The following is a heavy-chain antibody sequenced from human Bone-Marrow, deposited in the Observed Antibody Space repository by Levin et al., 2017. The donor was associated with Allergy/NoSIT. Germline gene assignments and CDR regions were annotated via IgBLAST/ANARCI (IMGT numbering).Heavy chain of an antibody. D-gene: IGHD5-24*01. Sequence: SETLSLTCTVSGGSITSGGSYWSWLRQHPGTGLEWIGYISHRGSTFYNPSLKSRLSISIDTSKNQCSLRLSSVTAADTAVYYCARDFNYYFDHWGQGTLVTVS. J-gene: IGHJ4*02. CDR3: ARDFNYYFDH. CDR1: GGSITSGGSY. CDR2: ISHRGST. V-gene: IGHV4-31*03.